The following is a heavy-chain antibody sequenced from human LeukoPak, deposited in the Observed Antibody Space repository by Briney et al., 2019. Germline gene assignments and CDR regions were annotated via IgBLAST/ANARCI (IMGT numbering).Heavy chain of an antibody. V-gene: IGHV3-23*01. CDR1: GFTFSSYA. CDR3: AKDLPTPRSGWWGGGFDS. Sequence: PGGSLRLSCAASGFTFSSYAMSWVRQAPGKGLEWVSSVRTSGSSTEYADSVKGRFTISRDNSWNTLYLQMNSLRAEDTAVYYCAKDLPTPRSGWWGGGFDSWGQGTLVTISS. CDR2: VRTSGSST. D-gene: IGHD6-19*01. J-gene: IGHJ4*02.